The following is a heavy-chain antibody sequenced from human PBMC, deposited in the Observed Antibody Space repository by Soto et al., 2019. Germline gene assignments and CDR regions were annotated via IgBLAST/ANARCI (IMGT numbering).Heavy chain of an antibody. Sequence: QVHLVQSGGEVKKPGASVRVSCKTSGYTFTDFGLSWVRQAPGQGLEWMGWISGHTGNTKFPAELQGRVTLSTDTSANTAYMDLRNLRSDDTAVYYCARDPGYSQADYFDYWGQGTLITVSS. CDR1: GYTFTDFG. J-gene: IGHJ4*02. CDR3: ARDPGYSQADYFDY. D-gene: IGHD5-12*01. V-gene: IGHV1-18*01. CDR2: ISGHTGNT.